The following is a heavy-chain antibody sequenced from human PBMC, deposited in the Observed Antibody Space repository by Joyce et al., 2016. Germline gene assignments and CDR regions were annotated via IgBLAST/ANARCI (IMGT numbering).Heavy chain of an antibody. J-gene: IGHJ5*02. V-gene: IGHV3-74*01. CDR2: INTDGGST. D-gene: IGHD6-13*01. CDR3: VRGISAGPGGPNWFDP. Sequence: EVQLVESGGGVVQPGGSLRLSCAASGFCFTGYWGHWGRQDTGKGLGWVSSINTDGGSTRVADSVKGRFTISRDNAKNTLYLQMNSLRAEDTAVYYCVRGISAGPGGPNWFDPWGQGTLVTVSS. CDR1: GFCFTGYW.